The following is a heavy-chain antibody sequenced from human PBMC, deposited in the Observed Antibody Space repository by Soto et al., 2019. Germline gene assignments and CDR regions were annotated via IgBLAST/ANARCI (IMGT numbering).Heavy chain of an antibody. V-gene: IGHV1-58*01. J-gene: IGHJ3*02. CDR3: ADAGTMIYNRGRYAFDM. CDR1: GFTFGNFA. D-gene: IGHD6-13*01. CDR2: ILVASGGT. Sequence: SVNVSCKASGFTFGNFAVHWVRQARGQRLEWMGWILVASGGTNYAENFEERVTIARDMSTSTAYMELSSLRSGDTAVYFCADAGTMIYNRGRYAFDMWGQGTLVTVSS.